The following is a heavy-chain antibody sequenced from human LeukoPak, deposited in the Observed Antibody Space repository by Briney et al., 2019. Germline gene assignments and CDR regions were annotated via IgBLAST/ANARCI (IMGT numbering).Heavy chain of an antibody. CDR3: ARDDRLGYSSSWPPDY. Sequence: ASVKVSCKASGYTFTSYYMHWVRQAPGQGLEWMGIINPSGGSTSYAQKFQGRVTMTGDMSTSTVYMELRSLRSDDTAVYYCARDDRLGYSSSWPPDYWGQGTLVTVSS. J-gene: IGHJ4*02. D-gene: IGHD6-13*01. V-gene: IGHV1-46*01. CDR2: INPSGGST. CDR1: GYTFTSYY.